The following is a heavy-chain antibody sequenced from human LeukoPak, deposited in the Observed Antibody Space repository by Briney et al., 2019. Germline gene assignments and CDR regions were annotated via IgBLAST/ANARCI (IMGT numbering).Heavy chain of an antibody. CDR2: IYYSGST. Sequence: PSETLSLTCTVSGGSISSSSYYWGWIRQPPGKGLEWIGSIYYSGSTYYNPSLKSRVTISVDTSKNQFSLKLSSVTAADTAVYYCARVSRSGLVQGDDYWGQGTLVTVSS. D-gene: IGHD6-19*01. CDR3: ARVSRSGLVQGDDY. J-gene: IGHJ4*02. CDR1: GGSISSSSYY. V-gene: IGHV4-39*07.